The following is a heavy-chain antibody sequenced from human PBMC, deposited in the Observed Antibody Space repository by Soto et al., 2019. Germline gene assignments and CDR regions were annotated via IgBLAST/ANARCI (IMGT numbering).Heavy chain of an antibody. CDR1: GGSINSGGYC. CDR2: ISYGGST. Sequence: QVQLQESGPGLVKPSQTLSLTCTVSGGSINSGGYCWSWIRQHPGKGLDWIGCISYGGSTSYNPSLKSRVTISVGTSKNQFSLKLTSVTAADPAVYYCSRGILVWGQGALITVSS. D-gene: IGHD5-18*01. J-gene: IGHJ4*02. V-gene: IGHV4-31*03. CDR3: SRGILV.